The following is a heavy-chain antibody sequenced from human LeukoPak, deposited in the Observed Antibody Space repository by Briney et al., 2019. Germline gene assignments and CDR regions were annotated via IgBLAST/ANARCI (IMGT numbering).Heavy chain of an antibody. V-gene: IGHV1-24*01. Sequence: ASVKVSCKVSGYTLTELSTHWVRQAPGKGLEWMGGFDPEDGETIYAQKFQGRVTMTEDTSTDTAYMELSSLRSEDTAVYYCATGFLWFGEFLLWGQGTLVTVSS. CDR1: GYTLTELS. CDR3: ATGFLWFGEFLL. J-gene: IGHJ4*02. CDR2: FDPEDGET. D-gene: IGHD3-10*01.